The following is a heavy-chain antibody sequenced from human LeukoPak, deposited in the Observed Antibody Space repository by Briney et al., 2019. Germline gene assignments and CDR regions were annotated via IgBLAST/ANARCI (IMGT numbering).Heavy chain of an antibody. CDR2: INPNSGGT. J-gene: IGHJ4*02. CDR3: ARGAYDYVWGRPVDY. Sequence: GASVKVSCKASGYTFTGYYMHWVRQAPGQGLDWVGWINPNSGGTNYAQKFQGRVTMTRDTSISTAYMELSRLRSDDTAVYYCARGAYDYVWGRPVDYWGQGTLVTVSS. CDR1: GYTFTGYY. V-gene: IGHV1-2*02. D-gene: IGHD3-16*01.